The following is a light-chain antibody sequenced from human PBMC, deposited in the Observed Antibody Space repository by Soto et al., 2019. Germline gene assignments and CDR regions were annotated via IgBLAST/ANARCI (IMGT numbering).Light chain of an antibody. CDR1: QSVNANY. Sequence: EIVLTQSPGTLSLSPGESATLSCRASQSVNANYLAWYQQKPGQAPRLLIHGATSRATGIPDRFSGSGSGTDFTLTISRLEPEDFAVYYCQQYGSSPRTFGQGTKVEMK. CDR2: GAT. CDR3: QQYGSSPRT. V-gene: IGKV3-20*01. J-gene: IGKJ1*01.